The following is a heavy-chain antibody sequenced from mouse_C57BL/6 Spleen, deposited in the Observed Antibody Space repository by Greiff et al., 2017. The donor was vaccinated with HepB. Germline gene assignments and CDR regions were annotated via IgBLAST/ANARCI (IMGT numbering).Heavy chain of an antibody. D-gene: IGHD2-1*01. J-gene: IGHJ3*01. CDR3: ARHGNYGNCGLFAY. CDR2: IWSDGST. Sequence: QVQLKESGPGLVAPSQSLSITCTVSGFSLTSYGVHWVRQPPGKGLEWLVVIWSDGSTTYNSALKSRLSISKDNSKSQVFLKMNSLQTDDTAMYYCARHGNYGNCGLFAYWGQGTLVTVSA. V-gene: IGHV2-6-1*01. CDR1: GFSLTSYG.